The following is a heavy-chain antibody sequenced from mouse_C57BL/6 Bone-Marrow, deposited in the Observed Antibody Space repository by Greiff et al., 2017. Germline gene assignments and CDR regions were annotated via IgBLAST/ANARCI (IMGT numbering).Heavy chain of an antibody. CDR1: GFNIKDDY. Sequence: VQLQQSGAELVRPGASVKLSCTASGFNIKDDYMHWVKQRPEQGLEWSGWIDPENGDTEYASKFQGKATITADTSSNTACLQLSSLTSEDTAVYYCTTDWDWVAYWGQGTLVTVSA. J-gene: IGHJ3*01. CDR2: IDPENGDT. CDR3: TTDWDWVAY. D-gene: IGHD4-1*01. V-gene: IGHV14-4*01.